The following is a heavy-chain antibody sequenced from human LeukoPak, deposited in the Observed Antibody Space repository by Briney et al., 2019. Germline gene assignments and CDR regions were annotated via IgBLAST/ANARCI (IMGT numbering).Heavy chain of an antibody. Sequence: GGSLRLSCAASGFTFSSYSMNWVRQAPGKGLEWVSSIRGNGENINYADSLKGRFSISRDNARNSLYLHMTSLRGEDTAVYYCARGPASTVRGVRVYYFQGWGRGTPVTVSS. CDR2: IRGNGENI. D-gene: IGHD3-10*01. CDR3: ARGPASTVRGVRVYYFQG. J-gene: IGHJ4*02. V-gene: IGHV3-21*01. CDR1: GFTFSSYS.